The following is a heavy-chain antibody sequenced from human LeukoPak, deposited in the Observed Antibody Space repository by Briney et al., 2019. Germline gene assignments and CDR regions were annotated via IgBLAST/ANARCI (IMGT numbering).Heavy chain of an antibody. Sequence: PGGSLRLSCAASGFTFSSYSMNWVRQAPGKGLEWVSSISSSSSYIYYADSVKGRFTISRDNAKNSLYLQMNSLRAEDTAVYYCARDSQSAVRFTPWAQGTRVTAPS. V-gene: IGHV3-21*01. CDR2: ISSSSSYI. CDR1: GFTFSSYS. CDR3: ARDSQSAVRFTP. D-gene: IGHD6-19*01. J-gene: IGHJ5*02.